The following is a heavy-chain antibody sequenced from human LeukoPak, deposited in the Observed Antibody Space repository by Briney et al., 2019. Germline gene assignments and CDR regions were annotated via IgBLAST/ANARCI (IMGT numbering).Heavy chain of an antibody. J-gene: IGHJ4*02. CDR3: ARWMTLGYFDY. Sequence: GESLKISCKGSGYSFTSYWIGWVRQMPGKGLDWMGLIYPGDSDTRTSPPFQGHVTISDAKSMSTAYMQWSSLKASGTAMYYCARWMTLGYFDYWGQGTLVTVSS. CDR1: GYSFTSYW. V-gene: IGHV5-51*01. CDR2: IYPGDSDT. D-gene: IGHD7-27*01.